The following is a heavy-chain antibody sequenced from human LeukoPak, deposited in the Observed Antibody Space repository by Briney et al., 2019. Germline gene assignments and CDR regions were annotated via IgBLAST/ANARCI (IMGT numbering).Heavy chain of an antibody. D-gene: IGHD2-15*01. Sequence: PGGSLRLSCAASGFTFSSYAMHWVRQAPGRGRECVTVISYDGKNKYYADCVKGRFTISRDNSNNPLYLQMNSLRAEDTAVYYCARDIVVVVAATRPGLYYYGMDVWGQGTTVTVSS. J-gene: IGHJ6*02. CDR1: GFTFSSYA. CDR2: ISYDGKNK. V-gene: IGHV3-30*04. CDR3: ARDIVVVVAATRPGLYYYGMDV.